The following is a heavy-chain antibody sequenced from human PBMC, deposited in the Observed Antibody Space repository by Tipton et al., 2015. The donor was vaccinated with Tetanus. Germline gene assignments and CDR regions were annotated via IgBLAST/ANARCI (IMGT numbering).Heavy chain of an antibody. CDR2: IIPIFGTA. D-gene: IGHD1-26*01. J-gene: IGHJ6*02. V-gene: IGHV1-69*01. CDR3: ARKAGRSYTYYYYGMDV. Sequence: QSGAEVKKPGSSVKVSCKASGGTFSSYAISWVRQAPGQGLEWMGGIIPIFGTANYEQKFQGRVTITADESTSTAYMELSSLRSEATAVYYCARKAGRSYTYYYYGMDVWGQGTTVTVSS. CDR1: GGTFSSYA.